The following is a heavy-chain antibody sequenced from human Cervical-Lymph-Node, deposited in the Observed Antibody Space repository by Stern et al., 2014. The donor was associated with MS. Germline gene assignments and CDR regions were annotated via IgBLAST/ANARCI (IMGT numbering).Heavy chain of an antibody. CDR2: VWNDGSKE. V-gene: IGHV3-33*01. D-gene: IGHD2/OR15-2a*01. J-gene: IGHJ3*02. CDR1: GLTFSTSV. CDR3: ATSTASDAFDI. Sequence: VQLVESGGGVVQPGRSLRLSCVASGLTFSTSVVHWVRQAPGKGLEWVAVVWNDGSKEHFTESVKGRFSTSRDTAKNTLHLQMSSLRAEDTAVYFCATSTASDAFDIWGQGTLVTVSS.